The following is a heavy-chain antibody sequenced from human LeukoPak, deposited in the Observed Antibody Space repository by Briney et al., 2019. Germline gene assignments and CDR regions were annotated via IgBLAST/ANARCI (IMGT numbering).Heavy chain of an antibody. J-gene: IGHJ4*02. V-gene: IGHV3-23*01. CDR3: AKSPYIASHIDFDY. D-gene: IGHD3-16*01. CDR2: VSGSGDST. CDR1: GFTFSSYA. Sequence: PGGSLRLSCAASGFTFSSYAMSWVRQAPGKGLEWVSTVSGSGDSTCADSVKGRFTISRDNSKSTLYLQTNSLRAEDTAVYYCAKSPYIASHIDFDYWGQGTLVTVSS.